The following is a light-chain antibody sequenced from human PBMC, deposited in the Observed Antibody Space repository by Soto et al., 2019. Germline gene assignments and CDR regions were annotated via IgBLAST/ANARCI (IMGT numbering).Light chain of an antibody. Sequence: QSVLIQPASVSGSPGQSITISCTGTGSDVGGYNYVSWYQQHPGKAPKLMIYEVSNRPSGVSNRFSGSKSGNTASLTISGLQAEDEADYYCSSYTSSSTYVFGTGTKVTVL. CDR1: GSDVGGYNY. J-gene: IGLJ1*01. V-gene: IGLV2-14*01. CDR2: EVS. CDR3: SSYTSSSTYV.